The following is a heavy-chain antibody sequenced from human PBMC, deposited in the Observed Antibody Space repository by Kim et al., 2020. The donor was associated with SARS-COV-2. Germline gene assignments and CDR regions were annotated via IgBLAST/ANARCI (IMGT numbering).Heavy chain of an antibody. V-gene: IGHV4-34*01. D-gene: IGHD6-13*01. J-gene: IGHJ4*02. CDR3: ARPGAMGAAGGQ. Sequence: SETLSLTCAVYGGSFSGYYWSWIRQPPGKGLEWIGEINHSGSTNYNPSLKSRVTISVDTSKNQFSLKLSSVTAADTAVYYCARPGAMGAAGGQWGQGTLVTVSS. CDR2: INHSGST. CDR1: GGSFSGYY.